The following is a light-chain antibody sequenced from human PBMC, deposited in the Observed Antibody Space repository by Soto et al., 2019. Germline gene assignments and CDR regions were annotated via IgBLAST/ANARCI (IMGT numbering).Light chain of an antibody. V-gene: IGKV3-15*01. CDR2: GAS. Sequence: EIRMTQAPATRSVPPPERAPLSSKASRSVMGSLDWYKQKPPQAPRLRVSGASTGAPGIAGSCSGSGAGTDFTLSIRTLEPEDFAVYYCKQYAGSFGGGTKVDI. CDR3: KQYAGS. J-gene: IGKJ4*02. CDR1: RSVMGS.